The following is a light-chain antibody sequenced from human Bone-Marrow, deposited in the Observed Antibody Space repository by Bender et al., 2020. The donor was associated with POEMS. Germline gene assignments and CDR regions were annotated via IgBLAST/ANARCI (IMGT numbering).Light chain of an antibody. CDR3: SSYAGSYTLV. CDR2: DVS. CDR1: SSDVGSYNL. J-gene: IGLJ2*01. V-gene: IGLV2-11*01. Sequence: QSALTQPASVSGSPGQSITISCTGTSSDVGSYNLVSWYQQHPGKAPKLMIYDVSKRPSGVPDRFSGSKSGNTASLTISGLQAEDEADYSCSSYAGSYTLVFGGGTKLTVL.